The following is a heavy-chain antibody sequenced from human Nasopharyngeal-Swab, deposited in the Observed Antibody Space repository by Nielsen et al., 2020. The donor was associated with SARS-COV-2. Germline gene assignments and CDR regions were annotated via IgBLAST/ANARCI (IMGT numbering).Heavy chain of an antibody. CDR2: IRSKANSYAT. D-gene: IGHD5-18*01. V-gene: IGHV3-73*01. CDR3: TSRYSYGL. J-gene: IGHJ4*02. CDR1: GFTFSGSA. Sequence: GESLKISCAASGFTFSGSAMHWVRQASGKGLEWVGRIRSKANSYATTYAASVKGRFTISRDDSKNTAYLQMNSLKTEDTAVYYCTSRYSYGLWGQGTLVTVSS.